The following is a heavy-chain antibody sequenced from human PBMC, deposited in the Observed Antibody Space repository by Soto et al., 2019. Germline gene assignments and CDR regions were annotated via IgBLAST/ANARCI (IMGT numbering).Heavy chain of an antibody. CDR2: MNPNSGNT. V-gene: IGHV1-8*02. J-gene: IGHJ6*02. D-gene: IGHD3-9*01. CDR3: ARGGHDILTGYYKEYYYYGMDV. Sequence: QVQLVQSGAEVKKPGSSVKVSCKASGGTFSSYAISWVRQAPGQGLEWMGWMNPNSGNTGYAQKFQGRVTMTRNTSISTAYMELSSLRSEDTAVYYCARGGHDILTGYYKEYYYYGMDVWGQGTTVTVSS. CDR1: GGTFSSYA.